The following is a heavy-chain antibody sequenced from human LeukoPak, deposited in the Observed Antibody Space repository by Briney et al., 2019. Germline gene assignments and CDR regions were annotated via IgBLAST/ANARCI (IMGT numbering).Heavy chain of an antibody. D-gene: IGHD1-26*01. CDR1: GFTFDDYA. V-gene: IGHV3-9*01. Sequence: PGGSLRLSCAASGFTFDDYAMHWVRQAPGKGLEWVSGISWNSGSIGYADSVKGRFTISRDNAENSVYLQMNSLRAEDTALYYCARGGAPDNWGQGTLVTVSS. J-gene: IGHJ4*02. CDR2: ISWNSGSI. CDR3: ARGGAPDN.